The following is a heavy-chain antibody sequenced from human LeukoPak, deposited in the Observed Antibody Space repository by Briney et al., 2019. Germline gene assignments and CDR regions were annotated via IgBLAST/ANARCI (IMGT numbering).Heavy chain of an antibody. Sequence: GGSLRLSCAASGFILRNYWMSWVRQAPGKGLEWVANIKQDGSEKSYVDSVKGRFTISRDNTKNSLYLQMSGLTAEDTAVYYCARRFCSTTSCSTGYDAFDMWGQGTKVTVSS. CDR2: IKQDGSEK. V-gene: IGHV3-7*01. D-gene: IGHD2-2*01. J-gene: IGHJ3*02. CDR3: ARRFCSTTSCSTGYDAFDM. CDR1: GFILRNYW.